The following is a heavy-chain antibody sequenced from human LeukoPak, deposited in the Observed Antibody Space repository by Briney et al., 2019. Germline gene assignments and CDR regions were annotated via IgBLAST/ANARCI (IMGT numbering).Heavy chain of an antibody. CDR3: ATFYGDYVGGYYYYGMDV. Sequence: GGSLRLSCAASGFTFSSYSMNWVRQAPGKGLEWVSYISSSSSTIYYADSVKGRFTISRDNAKNSLYLQMNSLRAEDTAVYYCATFYGDYVGGYYYYGMDVWGQGTMVTVSS. D-gene: IGHD4-17*01. V-gene: IGHV3-48*01. J-gene: IGHJ6*02. CDR1: GFTFSSYS. CDR2: ISSSSSTI.